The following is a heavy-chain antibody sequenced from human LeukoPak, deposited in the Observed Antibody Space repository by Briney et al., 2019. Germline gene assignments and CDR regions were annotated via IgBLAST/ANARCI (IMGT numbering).Heavy chain of an antibody. Sequence: SETLSLTCAVYGGSFSGYYWGWIRQPPGKGLEWIGSIYHSGSTYYYPSLKSRVTISVDTSNNQFSLKMSSVTAADTAVYFCARHQEGMVRGVLYYLDVWGKGPRSSSP. CDR2: IYHSGST. V-gene: IGHV4-34*01. D-gene: IGHD3-10*01. CDR3: ARHQEGMVRGVLYYLDV. CDR1: GGSFSGYY. J-gene: IGHJ6*03.